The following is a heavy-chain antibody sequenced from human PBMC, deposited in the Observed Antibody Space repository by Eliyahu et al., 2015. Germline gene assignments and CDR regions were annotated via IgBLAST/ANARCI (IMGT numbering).Heavy chain of an antibody. V-gene: IGHV2-26*01. J-gene: IGHJ4*02. D-gene: IGHD3-9*01. CDR2: IFSNDEK. CDR3: ARIPAYYDTYYFDY. Sequence: QVTLKESGPVLVKPTETLTLTCTXXGXSLXNARXGVSWIRQPPGKALEWLAHIFSNDEKSYSTSLKSRLTISKDTSKSQVVLTMTNMDPVDTATYYCARIPAYYDTYYFDYWGQGTLVTVSS. CDR1: GXSLXNARXG.